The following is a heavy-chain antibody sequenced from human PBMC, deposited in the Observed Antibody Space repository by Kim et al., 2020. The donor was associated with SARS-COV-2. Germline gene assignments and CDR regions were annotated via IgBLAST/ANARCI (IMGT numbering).Heavy chain of an antibody. CDR2: INPSGGST. CDR3: ALSGSFDAFDI. Sequence: ASVKVSCKASGYTFTSYYMHWVRQAPGQGLEWMGIINPSGGSTSYAQKFQGRVTMTRDTSTSTVYMELSSLRSEDTAVYYCALSGSFDAFDIWGQGTMVTVSS. J-gene: IGHJ3*02. CDR1: GYTFTSYY. V-gene: IGHV1-46*01. D-gene: IGHD1-26*01.